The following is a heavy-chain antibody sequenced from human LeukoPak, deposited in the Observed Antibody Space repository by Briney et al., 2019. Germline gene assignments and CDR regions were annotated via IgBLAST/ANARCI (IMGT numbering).Heavy chain of an antibody. Sequence: GGSLRLSCAASGFTFSSYGMHWVRQAPGKGLGWVAFIRYDGSNKYYADSVKGRFTISRDNSKNTLYLQMNSLRAEDTAVYYCARSMTTVTPIDYWGQGTLVTVSS. CDR2: IRYDGSNK. D-gene: IGHD4-17*01. J-gene: IGHJ4*02. V-gene: IGHV3-30*02. CDR3: ARSMTTVTPIDY. CDR1: GFTFSSYG.